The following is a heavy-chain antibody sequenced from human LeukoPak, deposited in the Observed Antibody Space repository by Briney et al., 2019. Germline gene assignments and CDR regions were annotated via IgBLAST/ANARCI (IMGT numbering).Heavy chain of an antibody. CDR1: GYTFTSYY. D-gene: IGHD1-14*01. J-gene: IGHJ6*03. CDR2: INPSGGST. CDR3: ARSSGRSPNRDYMDV. V-gene: IGHV1-46*01. Sequence: ASVKVSCKASGYTFTSYYMHWVRRAPGQGREWMGIINPSGGSTSYAQKFQGRVTMTRDTSTSTAYMELSSLRSEDTAVYYCARSSGRSPNRDYMDVWGKGTTVTISS.